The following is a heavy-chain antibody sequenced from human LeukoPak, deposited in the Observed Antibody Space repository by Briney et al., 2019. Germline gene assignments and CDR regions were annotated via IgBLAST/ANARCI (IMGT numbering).Heavy chain of an antibody. D-gene: IGHD6-13*01. CDR3: ARGEQLVRGGNWVDP. CDR1: GYTFTGYY. CDR2: INPNSGGT. J-gene: IGHJ5*02. V-gene: IGHV1-2*06. Sequence: ASVKVSCKASGYTFTGYYMHWVRQAPGQGLEWMGRINPNSGGTDYAQKFQGRVTMTRDTSISTAYMELSRLRSDETAVYYCARGEQLVRGGNWVDPWGQGTLVTVSS.